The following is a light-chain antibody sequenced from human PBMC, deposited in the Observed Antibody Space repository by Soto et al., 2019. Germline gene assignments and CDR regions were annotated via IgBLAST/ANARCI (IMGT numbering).Light chain of an antibody. J-gene: IGKJ1*01. V-gene: IGKV1-5*03. CDR3: QQYKSYET. CDR1: QGISSW. Sequence: DIQMTQSPSTLSASVGDRVTITCRASQGISSWLAWYQQKPGKTPKLLIYKASTLESGAPSRFSGSGSGTEFTLTISSLQPDDFATYYCQQYKSYETFGQGTKV. CDR2: KAS.